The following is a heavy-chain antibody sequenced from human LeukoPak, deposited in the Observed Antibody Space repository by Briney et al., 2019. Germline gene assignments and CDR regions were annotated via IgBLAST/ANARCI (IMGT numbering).Heavy chain of an antibody. CDR1: GFTFSSYA. J-gene: IGHJ4*02. V-gene: IGHV3-23*01. CDR3: ARSNQADDY. Sequence: PGGSLRLSCAASGFTFSSYAMSWVRQAPGKGLEWVSAISGSGGSTYYADSVKGRFTISRDNAKNTLYLQMDSLSAEDTGVYYCARSNQADDYWGQGTLVTVSS. D-gene: IGHD1-14*01. CDR2: ISGSGGST.